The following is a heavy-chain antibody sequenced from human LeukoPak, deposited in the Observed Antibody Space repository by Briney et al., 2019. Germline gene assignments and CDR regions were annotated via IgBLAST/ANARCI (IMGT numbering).Heavy chain of an antibody. CDR1: GFTFSSYG. CDR2: ISYDGSNK. V-gene: IGHV3-30*18. CDR3: AKDAAAAGTFDY. Sequence: GRSLRLSCAASGFTFSSYGMHWVRQAPGKGLEWVAVISYDGSNKYYADSVKGRFTISRDNSKNTLYLQMNSLRAEDTAVYYCAKDAAAAGTFDYWGQGTLVTVSS. J-gene: IGHJ4*02. D-gene: IGHD6-13*01.